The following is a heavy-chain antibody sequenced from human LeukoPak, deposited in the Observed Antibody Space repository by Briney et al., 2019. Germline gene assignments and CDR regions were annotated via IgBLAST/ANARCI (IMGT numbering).Heavy chain of an antibody. Sequence: GGSLRLSCAASGFTFSSYWMSRVRQAPGKGLEWVANIKQDGSEKYYVDSVKGRFTISRDNAKNSLYLQMNSLRAEDTAVYYCARGSVLSYVWGSYRGPFDYWGQGTLVTVSS. J-gene: IGHJ4*02. CDR3: ARGSVLSYVWGSYRGPFDY. CDR1: GFTFSSYW. V-gene: IGHV3-7*01. D-gene: IGHD3-16*02. CDR2: IKQDGSEK.